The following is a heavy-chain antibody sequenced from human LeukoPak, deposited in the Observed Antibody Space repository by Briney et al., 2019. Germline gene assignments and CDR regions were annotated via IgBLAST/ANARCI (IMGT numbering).Heavy chain of an antibody. CDR2: ISGSGGST. D-gene: IGHD6-13*01. Sequence: GGTLRLSCAASGFTFSSYGMSWVRQAPGKGLEWVSAISGSGGSTYYADSVKGRFTISRDNSKNTLYLQMNSLRAEDTAVYYCAKELPYGSSWYESDYWGQETLVTVSS. J-gene: IGHJ4*02. CDR3: AKELPYGSSWYESDY. CDR1: GFTFSSYG. V-gene: IGHV3-23*01.